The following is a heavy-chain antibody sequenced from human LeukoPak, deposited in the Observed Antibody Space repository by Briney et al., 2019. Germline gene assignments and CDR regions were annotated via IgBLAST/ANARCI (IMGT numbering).Heavy chain of an antibody. CDR2: ISAYNGNT. J-gene: IGHJ4*02. CDR1: GYTFTSYG. Sequence: ASVKVSCKASGYTFTSYGISWVRQAPGQGLEWMGWISAYNGNTNYAQKLQGRVTMTRDTSTSTVYMELNSLRSEDTAVYYCARGGVPAAIRGAQYYFDYWGQGTLVTVSS. D-gene: IGHD2-2*02. CDR3: ARGGVPAAIRGAQYYFDY. V-gene: IGHV1-18*01.